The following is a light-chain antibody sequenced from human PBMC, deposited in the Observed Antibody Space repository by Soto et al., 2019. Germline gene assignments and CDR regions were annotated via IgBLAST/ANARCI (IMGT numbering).Light chain of an antibody. CDR2: NAS. CDR3: QQNNFY. V-gene: IGKV1-5*01. J-gene: IGKJ5*01. Sequence: DIHLTQSPSPLSASVGDRVTITCRARQNMHPWLAWFQLKPGQAPKLLVYNASSLVSGVPSRFAASGSETEFTLTIDSLQPDDFATYYCQQNNFYFGRGTRLGI. CDR1: QNMHPW.